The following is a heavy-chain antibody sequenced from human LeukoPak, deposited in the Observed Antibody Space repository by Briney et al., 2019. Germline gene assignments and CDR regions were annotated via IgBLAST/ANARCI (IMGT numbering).Heavy chain of an antibody. CDR1: GFTFSDHG. V-gene: IGHV3-30*03. Sequence: PGGSLRLSCAASGFTFSDHGMHWVRQAPGKGLEWVALISYDAGNNYYADSVKGRFTISRDNSKNTLYLQMNSLRAEDTAVYYCARNKYYYDSSGYYHYYYYYYGMDVWGQGTTVTVSS. D-gene: IGHD3-22*01. CDR3: ARNKYYYDSSGYYHYYYYYYGMDV. J-gene: IGHJ6*02. CDR2: ISYDAGNN.